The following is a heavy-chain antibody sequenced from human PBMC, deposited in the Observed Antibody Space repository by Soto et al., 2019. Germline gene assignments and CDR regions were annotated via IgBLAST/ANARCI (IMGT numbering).Heavy chain of an antibody. CDR3: ARGGARFLNDYYYYMDV. CDR2: IYSGGST. Sequence: GGSLRLSCAASGFTVSSNYMSWVRQAPGKGLEWVSVIYSGGSTYYADSMKGRFTISRDNSKNTLYLQMNSLRAEDTAVYYCARGGARFLNDYYYYMDVWGKGTTVTVSS. V-gene: IGHV3-66*01. CDR1: GFTVSSNY. D-gene: IGHD1-26*01. J-gene: IGHJ6*03.